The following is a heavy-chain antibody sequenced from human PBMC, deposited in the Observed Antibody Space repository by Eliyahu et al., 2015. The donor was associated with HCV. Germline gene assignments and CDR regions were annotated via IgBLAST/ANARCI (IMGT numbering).Heavy chain of an antibody. CDR3: ARGTYYGSGPHTMDV. CDR2: IYYSGST. J-gene: IGHJ6*02. Sequence: QVQLQESGPGLVKPSETLSLTCIVSXXSITSHYWSWIRQXPGKGLEWIGYIYYSGSTNYNPSLKSRVTITLDTSENHFSLKMTSVTAADTAVYYCARGTYYGSGPHTMDVWGQGTTVTVSS. V-gene: IGHV4-59*11. CDR1: XXSITSHY. D-gene: IGHD3-10*01.